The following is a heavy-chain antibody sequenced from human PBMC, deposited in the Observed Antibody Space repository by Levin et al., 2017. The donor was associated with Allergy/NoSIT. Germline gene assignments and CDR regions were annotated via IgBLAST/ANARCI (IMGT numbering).Heavy chain of an antibody. D-gene: IGHD3-22*01. V-gene: IGHV4-39*07. CDR3: ARGITMIVVVMFDY. CDR2: IYYSGST. CDR1: GGSISSSSYY. J-gene: IGHJ4*02. Sequence: SETLSLTCTVSGGSISSSSYYWGWIRQPPGKGLEWIGSIYYSGSTYYNPSLKSRVTISVDTSKNQFSLKLSSVTAADTAVYYCARGITMIVVVMFDYWGQGTLVTVSS.